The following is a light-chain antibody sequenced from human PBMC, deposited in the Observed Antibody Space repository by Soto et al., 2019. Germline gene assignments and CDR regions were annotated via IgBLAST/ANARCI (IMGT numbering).Light chain of an antibody. CDR2: GAS. CDR3: QHRSNWTLIT. J-gene: IGKJ5*01. V-gene: IGKV3-15*01. Sequence: IVMTQCPATLSVSPGERATLSSRTRQSISSDVALYQQKPGQAPRPLIYGASTTATGSPARFSGSGSGTEFTLTISSRQSEDFAVYHCQHRSNWTLITFGQGTRLEIK. CDR1: QSISSD.